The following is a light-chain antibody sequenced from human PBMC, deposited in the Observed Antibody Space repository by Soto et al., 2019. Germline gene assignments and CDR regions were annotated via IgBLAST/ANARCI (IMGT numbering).Light chain of an antibody. CDR1: QSISSW. CDR3: QQYNSYPWT. V-gene: IGKV1-5*03. Sequence: DIQMTQSPSTLSASVGGRVTITCRASQSISSWLAWYQQEPGKAPKLLIYKASSLESGVPSRFSGSGSGTEFTLTISSLQPDDFATYYCQQYNSYPWTFGQGTKVDIK. J-gene: IGKJ1*01. CDR2: KAS.